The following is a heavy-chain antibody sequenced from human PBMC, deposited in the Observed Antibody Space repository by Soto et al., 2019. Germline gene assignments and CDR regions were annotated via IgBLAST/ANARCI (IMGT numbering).Heavy chain of an antibody. J-gene: IGHJ5*02. CDR2: IYYSGST. V-gene: IGHV4-59*08. CDR3: ARLVDCSGGSCYYPTPRWFDP. CDR1: GGSISSYY. D-gene: IGHD2-15*01. Sequence: SETLSLTCTVSGGSISSYYWSWIRQPPGKGLEWIGYIYYSGSTNYNPSLKSRVTISVDTSKNQFSLKLSSVTAADTAVYYCARLVDCSGGSCYYPTPRWFDPWGQGTLVTVSS.